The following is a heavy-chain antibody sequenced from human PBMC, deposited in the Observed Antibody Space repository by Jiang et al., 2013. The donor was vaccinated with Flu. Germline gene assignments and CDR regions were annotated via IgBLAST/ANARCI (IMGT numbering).Heavy chain of an antibody. V-gene: IGHV7-4-1*02. D-gene: IGHD3-10*01. J-gene: IGHJ6*02. CDR1: GYTFTSYA. CDR3: ARDGAMVRGVIIKGYGMDV. CDR2: INTNTGNP. Sequence: QSGSELKKPGASVKVSCKASGYTFTSYAMNWVRQAPGQGLEWMGWINTNTGNPTYAQGFTGRFVFSLDTSVSTAYLQISSLKAEDTAVYYCARDGAMVRGVIIKGYGMDVWGQGTTVTVSS.